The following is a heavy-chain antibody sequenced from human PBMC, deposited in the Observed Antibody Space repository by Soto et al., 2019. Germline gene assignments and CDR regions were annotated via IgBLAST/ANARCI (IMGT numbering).Heavy chain of an antibody. CDR2: IWYDGSNK. CDR3: ARHDGFSSGWIFDY. J-gene: IGHJ4*01. Sequence: GGSLRLSCAASGFTFSSYGMHWVRQAPGKGLEWVAVIWYDGSNKYYADSVKGRFTISRDNSKNTLYLQMNSLRAEDTAVYYCARHDGFSSGWIFDYWGHGTLVTVSS. V-gene: IGHV3-33*01. CDR1: GFTFSSYG. D-gene: IGHD6-19*01.